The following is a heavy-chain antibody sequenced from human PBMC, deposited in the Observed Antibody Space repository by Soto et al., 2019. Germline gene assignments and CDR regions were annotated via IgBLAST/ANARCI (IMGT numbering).Heavy chain of an antibody. CDR3: ASDSYGSLGRDD. V-gene: IGHV4-31*03. CDR1: GGSISSGGSY. D-gene: IGHD5-18*01. CDR2: NYYSGST. J-gene: IGHJ4*02. Sequence: SETLSLTCTVSGGSISSGGSYWSWIRQHPGKGLEWIGDNYYSGSTYYNPSLKSRVTISVDTSKNQFSLKLSSVTAADTAVYYCASDSYGSLGRDDWGQGTLVTVSS.